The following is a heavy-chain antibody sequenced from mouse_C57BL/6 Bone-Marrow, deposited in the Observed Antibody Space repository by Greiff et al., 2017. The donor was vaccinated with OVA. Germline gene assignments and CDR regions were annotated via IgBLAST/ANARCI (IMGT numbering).Heavy chain of an antibody. V-gene: IGHV2-2*01. J-gene: IGHJ4*01. CDR1: GFSLTSYG. CDR2: IWSGGST. CDR3: ARISLSDYEGNAMDY. Sequence: VMLVESGPGLVQPSQSLSITCTVSGFSLTSYGVHWVRQSPGKGLEWLGVIWSGGSTDYNAAFISRLSISKDNSKSQVFFKMNSLQADDTAIYYCARISLSDYEGNAMDYWGQGTSVTVSS. D-gene: IGHD2-4*01.